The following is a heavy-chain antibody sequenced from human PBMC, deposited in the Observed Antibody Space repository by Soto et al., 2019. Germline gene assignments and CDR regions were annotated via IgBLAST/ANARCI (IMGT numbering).Heavy chain of an antibody. J-gene: IGHJ3*02. V-gene: IGHV4-34*01. D-gene: IGHD6-13*01. CDR3: ARGNLYSSSHDAFDI. CDR1: GGSFSGYY. Sequence: SETLSLTCAVYGGSFSGYYWSWIRQPPGKGLEWIGEINHSGSTNYNPSLKSRDTISVDTSKNQFSLKLSSVTAADTAVYYCARGNLYSSSHDAFDIWGQGTMVTVSS. CDR2: INHSGST.